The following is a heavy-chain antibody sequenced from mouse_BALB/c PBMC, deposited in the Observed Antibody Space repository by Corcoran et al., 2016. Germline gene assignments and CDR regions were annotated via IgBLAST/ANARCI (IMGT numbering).Heavy chain of an antibody. D-gene: IGHD2-3*01. CDR3: ASIYDGYAMDY. CDR1: GYSTTSGYY. Sequence: DVQLQESGPGLVKPSQSLSLTCSVNGYSTTSGYYWNWIRQFPGNKLEWMGYISYDGSNNYNPSLKNRISITRDTSKNKYFLKLNSVTNEDTATYYCASIYDGYAMDYWGQGTTVTVSS. J-gene: IGHJ4*01. V-gene: IGHV3-6*02. CDR2: ISYDGSN.